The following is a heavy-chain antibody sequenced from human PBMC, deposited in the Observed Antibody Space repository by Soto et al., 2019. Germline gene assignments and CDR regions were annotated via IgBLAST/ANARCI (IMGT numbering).Heavy chain of an antibody. CDR1: GFTFSYYW. J-gene: IGHJ3*01. CDR3: ARGDRGAFDL. D-gene: IGHD2-21*02. CDR2: IHSDGSST. V-gene: IGHV3-74*01. Sequence: EVQLLESEGGLVQPGGSLRLSCAASGFTFSYYWRHWVRQAPGQGLVWVSRIHSDGSSTTYADSVKGRFTISRDNAKNTLYLQMNSLRAEDTAVYYCARGDRGAFDLWGQGTMVTVSS.